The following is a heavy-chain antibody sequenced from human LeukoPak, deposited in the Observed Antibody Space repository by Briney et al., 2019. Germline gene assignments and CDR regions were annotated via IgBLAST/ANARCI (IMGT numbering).Heavy chain of an antibody. V-gene: IGHV1-2*02. J-gene: IGHJ3*02. CDR3: ARDLLLWFGDACHAFDI. D-gene: IGHD3-10*01. Sequence: ASVKVSCKASGYTFSGYYMHWVRQAPGQGLEWMGWINPNSGGTNYAQKFQGRVTMTRDTSISTAYMELSRLRSDDTAVYYCARDLLLWFGDACHAFDIWGQGTMVTVSS. CDR1: GYTFSGYY. CDR2: INPNSGGT.